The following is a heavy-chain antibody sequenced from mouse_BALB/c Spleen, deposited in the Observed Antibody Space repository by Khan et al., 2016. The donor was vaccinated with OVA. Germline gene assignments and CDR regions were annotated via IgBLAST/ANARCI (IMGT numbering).Heavy chain of an antibody. CDR1: GISITTGNYR. CDR3: ARDYGSLYWYFDV. J-gene: IGHJ1*01. D-gene: IGHD1-1*01. V-gene: IGHV3-5*02. Sequence: EVQLQESGPGLVKPSQTVSLTCTVTGISITTGNYRWSWIRQFPGNKLEWIGNIYYSGTITYNPSLTSRTTITRDTSKSQFFLEMNSLTAEYTATYFCARDYGSLYWYFDVWGAGTTVTVSS. CDR2: IYYSGTI.